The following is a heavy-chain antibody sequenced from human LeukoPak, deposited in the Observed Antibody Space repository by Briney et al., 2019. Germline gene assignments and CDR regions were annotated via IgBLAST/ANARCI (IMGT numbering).Heavy chain of an antibody. CDR2: ISSSSSTI. Sequence: PGGSLRLSCAASGFTFSSYGMRWVRQAPGKGLEWVSYISSSSSTIYYADSVKGRFTISRDNAKNSLYLQMNSLRAEDTAVYYCASAHYDYVWGSYRHSNFDYWGQGTLVTVSS. D-gene: IGHD3-16*02. J-gene: IGHJ4*02. CDR1: GFTFSSYG. V-gene: IGHV3-48*04. CDR3: ASAHYDYVWGSYRHSNFDY.